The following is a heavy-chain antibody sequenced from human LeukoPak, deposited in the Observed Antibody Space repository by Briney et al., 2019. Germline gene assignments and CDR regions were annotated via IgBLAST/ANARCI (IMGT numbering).Heavy chain of an antibody. CDR3: ARSTGDSYGYYVDY. CDR1: GGSISSYY. J-gene: IGHJ4*02. D-gene: IGHD5-18*01. Sequence: SETLSLTCTVSGGSISSYYWSWIRQPPGKGLEWIGYIYYSGSTNYNPSLKSRVTISVDTSKNQFSLKLSSVTAADTAVYYCARSTGDSYGYYVDYWGQGTLVTVSS. V-gene: IGHV4-59*01. CDR2: IYYSGST.